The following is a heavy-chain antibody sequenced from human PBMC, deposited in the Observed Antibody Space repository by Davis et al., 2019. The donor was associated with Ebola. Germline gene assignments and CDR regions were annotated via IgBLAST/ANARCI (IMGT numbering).Heavy chain of an antibody. Sequence: GESLKISCAASGFTFSSYWMSWVRQAPGKGLEWVANIKQDGSEKYYVDSVKGRFTISRDNAKNSLYLQMNSLRAEDTAVYYCARDRPYYDFWSGWFDYWGQGTLVTVSS. CDR2: IKQDGSEK. D-gene: IGHD3-3*01. J-gene: IGHJ4*02. CDR3: ARDRPYYDFWSGWFDY. CDR1: GFTFSSYW. V-gene: IGHV3-7*03.